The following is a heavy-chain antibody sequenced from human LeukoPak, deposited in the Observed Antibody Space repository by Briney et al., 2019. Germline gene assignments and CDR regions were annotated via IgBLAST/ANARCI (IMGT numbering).Heavy chain of an antibody. D-gene: IGHD5-18*01. Sequence: ASVKVSCKVSGYTLSELSMHWVRQAPGKGLEWMGGFDPEDWETIYAQKFQGRVTKTEDTSTDTAYMELSSLRSEDTAVYYCATVGYSYGIPLHYWGQGTLVTLSS. CDR1: GYTLSELS. V-gene: IGHV1-24*01. CDR2: FDPEDWET. CDR3: ATVGYSYGIPLHY. J-gene: IGHJ4*02.